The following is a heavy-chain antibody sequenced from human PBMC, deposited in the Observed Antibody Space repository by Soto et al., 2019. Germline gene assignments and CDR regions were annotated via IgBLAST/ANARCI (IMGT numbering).Heavy chain of an antibody. CDR2: ITSSGTYT. CDR1: GFTLNNYA. V-gene: IGHV3-48*03. CDR3: AREARIGPFDY. Sequence: HPGGSLRLSCAASGFTLNNYAMHWVRQAPGRGLEWLSYITSSGTYTTYADSVKGRFTVSRDNTKNLLYLQMNSLRAEDTAVYYCAREARIGPFDYWGQGTLVTVSS. J-gene: IGHJ4*01. D-gene: IGHD3-3*01.